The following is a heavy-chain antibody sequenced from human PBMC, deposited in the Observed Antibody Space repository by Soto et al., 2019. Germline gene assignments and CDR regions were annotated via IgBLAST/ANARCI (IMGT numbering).Heavy chain of an antibody. Sequence: QVQLVQSGAEVKKPGASVKVSCKASGYTFTSYYMHWVRQAPGQGLEWMGIINPSGGSTSYAQKFQGRVTMTRDTSTSTVYMELSSLRSEDTAVYYCVSTGPGDDYGDYGGDYFDYWGQGTLVTVSS. CDR2: INPSGGST. J-gene: IGHJ4*02. V-gene: IGHV1-46*01. CDR1: GYTFTSYY. CDR3: VSTGPGDDYGDYGGDYFDY. D-gene: IGHD4-17*01.